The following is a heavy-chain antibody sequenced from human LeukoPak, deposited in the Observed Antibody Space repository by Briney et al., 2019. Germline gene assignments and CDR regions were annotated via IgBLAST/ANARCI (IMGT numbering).Heavy chain of an antibody. V-gene: IGHV3-30*18. CDR1: GFTFSSYG. CDR2: ISYDGSNK. Sequence: GGSLRLSCAASGFTFSSYGMHWVRQAPGKGLEWVAVISYDGSNKYYADSVKGRFTISRDNSKNTLYLQMNSLRAEDTAVYYCAKEKNRIAAFDYWGQGTLVTVSS. CDR3: AKEKNRIAAFDY. D-gene: IGHD6-6*01. J-gene: IGHJ4*02.